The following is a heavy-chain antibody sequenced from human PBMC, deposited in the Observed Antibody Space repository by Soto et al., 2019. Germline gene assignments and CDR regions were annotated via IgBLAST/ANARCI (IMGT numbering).Heavy chain of an antibody. D-gene: IGHD3-10*01. CDR1: GFTFDYYA. Sequence: GGSLRLSCAASGFTFDYYAMHWVRQAPGKGLEWVSGISWNSGSIGYADSVKGRFTISRDNAKNSLYLQMNSLRAEDTALYYCAKDNSLGYYGSGSYPDYWGQGTLVTVSS. CDR2: ISWNSGSI. V-gene: IGHV3-9*01. CDR3: AKDNSLGYYGSGSYPDY. J-gene: IGHJ4*02.